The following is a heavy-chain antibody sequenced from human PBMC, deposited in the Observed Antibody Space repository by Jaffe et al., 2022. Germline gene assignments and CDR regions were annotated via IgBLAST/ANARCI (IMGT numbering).Heavy chain of an antibody. J-gene: IGHJ4*02. CDR1: GGSISSSSYY. V-gene: IGHV4-39*01. Sequence: QLQLQESGPGLVKPSETLSLTCTVSGGSISSSSYYWGWIRQPPGKGLEWIGSIYYSGSTYYNPSLKSRVTISVDTSKNQFSLKLSSVTAADTAVYYCARQNSLDYESVSFDYWGQGTLVTVSS. CDR3: ARQNSLDYESVSFDY. CDR2: IYYSGST. D-gene: IGHD4-17*01.